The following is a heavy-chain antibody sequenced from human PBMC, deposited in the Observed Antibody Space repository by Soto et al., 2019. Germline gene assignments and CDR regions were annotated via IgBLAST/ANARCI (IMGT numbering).Heavy chain of an antibody. J-gene: IGHJ3*02. Sequence: SETLSLTCAVYGGSFSGYCWSWIRQPPGKGLEWIGEINHSGSTNYNPSLKSRVTISVDTSKNQFSLKLSSVTAADTAVYYCARDRRVATLNNALDIWGQGTMVTVSS. CDR1: GGSFSGYC. CDR3: ARDRRVATLNNALDI. D-gene: IGHD5-12*01. CDR2: INHSGST. V-gene: IGHV4-34*01.